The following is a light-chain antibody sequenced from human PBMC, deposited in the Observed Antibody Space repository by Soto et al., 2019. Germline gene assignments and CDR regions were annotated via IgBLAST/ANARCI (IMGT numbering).Light chain of an antibody. CDR1: QSVGTF. Sequence: EVVMTQSPAILPASPGGRVTLSCRASQSVGTFVAWYQQKPGQAPRLLIYDASNRAAGIPARFSGSGSGTDFTLTISRLEPEDFAVYYCQQYGSSSWTFGQGTKVDIK. J-gene: IGKJ1*01. V-gene: IGKV3-20*01. CDR2: DAS. CDR3: QQYGSSSWT.